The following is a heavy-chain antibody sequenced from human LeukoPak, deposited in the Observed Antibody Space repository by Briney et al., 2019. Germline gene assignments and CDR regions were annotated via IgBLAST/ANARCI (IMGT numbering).Heavy chain of an antibody. J-gene: IGHJ6*02. D-gene: IGHD2-2*01. CDR1: GFTFSNAW. CDR3: TTDSYCSTTTCYASSNYYYGLDA. Sequence: GGSLRLSCAASGFTFSNAWRTWVRQAPGKGLEWVGRIYKNADGGTTDYAAPVKGRFTISRDDSKNTLYLQMNSLKTEDPAVYYCTTDSYCSTTTCYASSNYYYGLDAWGQGTSVTVSS. CDR2: IYKNADGGTT. V-gene: IGHV3-15*05.